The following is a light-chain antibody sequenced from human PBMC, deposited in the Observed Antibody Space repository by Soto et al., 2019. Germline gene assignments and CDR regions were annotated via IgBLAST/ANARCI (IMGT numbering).Light chain of an antibody. Sequence: EIVMTQSPATLSVSPGERTTLSCRASQSVSSKLAWYQQRPGQAPRLLIYDASTWATGITARFSGSGSGTEFPLTISSLQSEDFAVYYCQQYNKWPKTCGQGTKVEIK. J-gene: IGKJ1*01. CDR3: QQYNKWPKT. CDR2: DAS. V-gene: IGKV3-15*01. CDR1: QSVSSK.